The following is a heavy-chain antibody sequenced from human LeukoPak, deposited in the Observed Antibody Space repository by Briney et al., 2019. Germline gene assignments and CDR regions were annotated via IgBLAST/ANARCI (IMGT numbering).Heavy chain of an antibody. V-gene: IGHV3-30*18. D-gene: IGHD4-17*01. CDR3: AKELPGDDHGDPGDY. Sequence: GGSLRLSCAASGFTFSSYGMHWVRQAPGKGLEWVAVISYDGSNKYYADSVKGRFTISRDNSKNTLYLQMNSLRAEDTAVYYCAKELPGDDHGDPGDYWGQGTLVTVSS. CDR1: GFTFSSYG. J-gene: IGHJ4*02. CDR2: ISYDGSNK.